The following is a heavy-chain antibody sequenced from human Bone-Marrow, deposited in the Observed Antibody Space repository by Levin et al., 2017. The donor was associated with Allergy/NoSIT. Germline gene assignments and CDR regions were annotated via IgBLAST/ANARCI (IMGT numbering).Heavy chain of an antibody. J-gene: IGHJ4*02. V-gene: IGHV3-30*18. CDR1: GFTFGQYG. Sequence: GESLKISCAASGFTFGQYGMHWVRHAPGKGLEWVAVISSDGTNEAYADSVKGRFPISRDNSKNTLFLQMNSLRAEDTAVFYCAKDASAFGDYVFDYWGQGTRVTVSS. CDR2: ISSDGTNE. CDR3: AKDASAFGDYVFDY. D-gene: IGHD4-17*01.